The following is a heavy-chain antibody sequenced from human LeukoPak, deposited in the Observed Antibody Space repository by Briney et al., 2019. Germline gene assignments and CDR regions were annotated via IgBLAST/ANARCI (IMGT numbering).Heavy chain of an antibody. J-gene: IGHJ4*02. CDR1: GLPFSAYG. V-gene: IGHV3-23*01. CDR3: VKDVGGVAYFNY. D-gene: IGHD2-8*02. CDR2: ISGSGTNT. Sequence: GGSLRLSCETSGLPFSAYGMAWVRQAPGKGLEWVSTISGSGTNTHYGDSVKGRFTLSRDNSRGTLSLQMNSLRADDTAIYYCVKDVGGVAYFNYWGQGALVTVSS.